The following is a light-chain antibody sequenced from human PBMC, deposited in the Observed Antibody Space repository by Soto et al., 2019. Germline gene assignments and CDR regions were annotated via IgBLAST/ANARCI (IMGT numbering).Light chain of an antibody. J-gene: IGLJ1*01. CDR3: QTWCTGRQGV. CDR2: LNSDGSH. V-gene: IGLV4-69*01. Sequence: QAVVTQSPSASASLGASVKLTCTLSSGHSSYAIAWHQQQPEKGPRYLMKLNSDGSHSKGDGIPDRFSGSSSGAERYLTISGLQSEDEADYYCQTWCTGRQGVFGTGTKLTVL. CDR1: SGHSSYA.